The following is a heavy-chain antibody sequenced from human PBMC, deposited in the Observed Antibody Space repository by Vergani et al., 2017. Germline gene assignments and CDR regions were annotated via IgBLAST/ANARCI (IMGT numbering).Heavy chain of an antibody. D-gene: IGHD2-8*02. CDR3: AKLHTYRWQFSFDV. CDR1: GDSFNNFP. J-gene: IGHJ2*01. V-gene: IGHV1-69*13. Sequence: QVHLVQSGAEVKKPGSSVKVSCRSSGDSFNNFPITCVRQAPGQGLEWMGRIIPVFGTADYSQKFQDRVTITADESTNTSYMHLSSLRSDDTAVYFCAKLHTYRWQFSFDVWGRGTHVTVSS. CDR2: IIPVFGTA.